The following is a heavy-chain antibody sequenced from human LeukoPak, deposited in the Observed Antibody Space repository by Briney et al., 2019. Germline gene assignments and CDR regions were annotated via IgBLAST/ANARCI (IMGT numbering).Heavy chain of an antibody. V-gene: IGHV4-59*01. CDR2: IFYSGST. Sequence: PGGSLRLSCAASGFTFSNAWMSWVRQAPGKGLEWIGYIFYSGSTNYNPSLKSRVTMSVDTSKKQFSPKLSSVTAADTAVYYCARDPPGSSWFDYWGQGILVTVPS. J-gene: IGHJ5*01. D-gene: IGHD6-13*01. CDR3: ARDPPGSSWFDY. CDR1: GFTFSNAW.